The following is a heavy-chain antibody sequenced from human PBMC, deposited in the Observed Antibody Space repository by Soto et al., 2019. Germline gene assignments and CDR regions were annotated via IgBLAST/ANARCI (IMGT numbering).Heavy chain of an antibody. J-gene: IGHJ5*02. CDR2: SSAYNGNT. CDR1: GYTFTSYG. V-gene: IGHV1-18*01. Sequence: QVQLVQSGAEVKKPGASVKVSCKASGYTFTSYGISWVRQAPGQGLEWMGWSSAYNGNTNYAQKLQGRVTMTTDTSTSTAYMERRSLRSDDTAVYYCARDQVVVRGVKHRGSWFDPWGQGTLVTVSS. D-gene: IGHD3-10*01. CDR3: ARDQVVVRGVKHRGSWFDP.